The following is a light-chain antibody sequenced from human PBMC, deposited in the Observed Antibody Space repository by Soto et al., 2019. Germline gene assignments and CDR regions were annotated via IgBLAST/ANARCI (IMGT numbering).Light chain of an antibody. V-gene: IGKV3-20*01. CDR1: QSVSSSY. Sequence: EIVLTQSPGTLSLSPGERATLSCRASQSVSSSYLAWYQQKPGQAPRLLIYGASSRATGIPDRFSGSGSGTDFTLTISRLEPEDFAVYYCQQYGSLPGTFGGGTQVEIK. CDR2: GAS. J-gene: IGKJ4*01. CDR3: QQYGSLPGT.